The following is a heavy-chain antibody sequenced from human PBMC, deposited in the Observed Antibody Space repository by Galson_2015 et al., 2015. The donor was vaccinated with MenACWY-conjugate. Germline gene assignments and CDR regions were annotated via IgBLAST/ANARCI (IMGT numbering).Heavy chain of an antibody. Sequence: SLRLSCAASGFTFRNYWLTWVRQAAGTGLEWVASIKKDGSEKYYVDSEKGRFTISRDNTKNSMYLEMNSLRAEDTAVYYCARGHYGMDVWGQGTTVTASS. J-gene: IGHJ6*02. CDR2: IKKDGSEK. V-gene: IGHV3-7*03. CDR3: ARGHYGMDV. CDR1: GFTFRNYW.